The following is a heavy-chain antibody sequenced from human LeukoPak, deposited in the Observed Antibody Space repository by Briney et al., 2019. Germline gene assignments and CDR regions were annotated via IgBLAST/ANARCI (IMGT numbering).Heavy chain of an antibody. J-gene: IGHJ4*02. CDR3: ARTRADFDY. CDR2: INPNSGST. V-gene: IGHV1-2*02. CDR1: GYTFTGYY. Sequence: ASVKVSCKASGYTFTGYYMHWVRQAPGQGLEWMGWINPNSGSTNYEKKFQGRVTMPRDTSISTAYMGLSRLRSDDTAVYYCARTRADFDYWGQGTLVTVSS.